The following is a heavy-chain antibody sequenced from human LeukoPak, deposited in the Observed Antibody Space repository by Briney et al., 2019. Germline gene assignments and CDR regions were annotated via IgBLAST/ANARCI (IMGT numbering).Heavy chain of an antibody. D-gene: IGHD3-10*01. CDR1: GGSISSSSYY. V-gene: IGHV4-31*01. Sequence: PSETLPLTCTVSGGSISSSSYYWGWIRQHPGKGLEWIGYIYYSGSTYYNPSLKSQVTISVDTSKNQFSLKLSSVTAADTAVYYCARDGAQPGMDVWGQGTTVTVSS. CDR2: IYYSGST. J-gene: IGHJ6*02. CDR3: ARDGAQPGMDV.